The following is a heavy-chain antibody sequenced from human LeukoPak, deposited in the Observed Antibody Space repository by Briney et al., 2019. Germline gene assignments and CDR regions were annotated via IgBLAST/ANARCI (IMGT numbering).Heavy chain of an antibody. Sequence: KLGESLKISCKGSGYSFTSYWIGWVRQTPGQGLEWMGWINPNSGGTRYPQKFQGRVTMTRDTAISTGYMELSGLRSDDTAVYYCARGPPPNIAVTGTFQAPALDIWGPGTMVTVSS. V-gene: IGHV1-2*02. D-gene: IGHD6-19*01. CDR3: ARGPPPNIAVTGTFQAPALDI. CDR1: GYSFTSYW. J-gene: IGHJ3*02. CDR2: INPNSGGT.